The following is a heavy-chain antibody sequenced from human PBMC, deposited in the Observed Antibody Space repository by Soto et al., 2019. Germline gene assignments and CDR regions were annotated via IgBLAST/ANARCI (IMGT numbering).Heavy chain of an antibody. CDR1: GFTVSNNY. CDR3: ARDGTYNWV. J-gene: IGHJ4*02. V-gene: IGHV3-66*01. D-gene: IGHD1-1*01. CDR2: IYSGGAT. Sequence: EVQLVESGGGLVQPGGSLRLSCAASGFTVSNNYMRWVRQAPGKGLEWVSLIYSGGATYYADSVKGRFTISRDNSKNTLYLPMNSLRAEDTDVYYCARDGTYNWVGGQGILVTVSS.